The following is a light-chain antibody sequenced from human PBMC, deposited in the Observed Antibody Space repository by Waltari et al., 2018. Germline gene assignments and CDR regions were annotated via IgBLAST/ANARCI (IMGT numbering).Light chain of an antibody. Sequence: QSALTQPASVSGSPGQSITLSCTGTSSDIGRYYYVSWYQHHPGKAPKLMIFDVNERPSGGPDRCSGSKSGNAASLAISGLQAEDEAHYYCSSYTTTRTYVFGTGTKVTVL. V-gene: IGLV2-14*03. CDR1: SSDIGRYYY. CDR3: SSYTTTRTYV. J-gene: IGLJ1*01. CDR2: DVN.